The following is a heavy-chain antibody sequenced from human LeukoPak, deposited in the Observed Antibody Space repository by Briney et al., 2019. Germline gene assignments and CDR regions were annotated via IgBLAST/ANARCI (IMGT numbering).Heavy chain of an antibody. CDR1: GYTFTSYG. CDR2: ISAYNWNT. CDR3: ARVSGILPAAVDY. Sequence: ASVKVSCKASGYTFTSYGSSWVRQARGQGLDGMGWISAYNWNTNYAQKLQGRVTITTDTSTSKAYMRLRSLRSADTAVSYCARVSGILPAAVDYWGQGTLVTVSS. J-gene: IGHJ4*02. V-gene: IGHV1-18*01. D-gene: IGHD1-14*01.